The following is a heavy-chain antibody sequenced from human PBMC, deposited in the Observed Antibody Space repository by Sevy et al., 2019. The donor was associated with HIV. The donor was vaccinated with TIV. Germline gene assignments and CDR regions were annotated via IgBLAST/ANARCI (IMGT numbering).Heavy chain of an antibody. CDR2: MSHSGNTI. CDR1: GFTFTDYY. J-gene: IGHJ4*02. V-gene: IGHV3-11*01. Sequence: GGSLRLSCAASGFTFTDYYMSWIRQSPGKVLEWVSYMSHSGNTIYYADSVNGRFTISRDNAKNSLFLHMTSLTAEDTAFYYCVRNSLKTSAVHLPYYFDFWGQGTLVTVSS. CDR3: VRNSLKTSAVHLPYYFDF. D-gene: IGHD3-9*01.